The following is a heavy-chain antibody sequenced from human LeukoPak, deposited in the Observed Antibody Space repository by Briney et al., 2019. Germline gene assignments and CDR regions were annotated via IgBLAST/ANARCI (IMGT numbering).Heavy chain of an antibody. CDR2: VNSDGSST. CDR3: ASSYRLENDY. Sequence: PGGSLGLSCAASGFTFSSYWMHWVRQAPGKGLVWVSRVNSDGSSTTYADSVKGRFTISRDNAKNTLYLQMNSLRAEDTAMYYCASSYRLENDYWGQGTLVTVSS. CDR1: GFTFSSYW. D-gene: IGHD1-1*01. J-gene: IGHJ4*02. V-gene: IGHV3-74*01.